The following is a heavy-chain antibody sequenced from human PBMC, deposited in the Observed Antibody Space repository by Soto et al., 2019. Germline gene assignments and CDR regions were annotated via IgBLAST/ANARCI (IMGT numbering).Heavy chain of an antibody. CDR1: GGSISGGDYY. V-gene: IGHV4-30-4*01. CDR2: IYYSGST. J-gene: IGHJ4*02. CDR3: ASSHSFHVLRFLEWLLPFPNFDY. Sequence: SETLCLTYTVSGGSISGGDYYWSWIRQPPGKGLEWIGYIYYSGSTYYNPSLKSRVTISVDTSKNQFSLKLSSVTAADTAVYYCASSHSFHVLRFLEWLLPFPNFDYWGQGTLVTVSS. D-gene: IGHD3-3*01.